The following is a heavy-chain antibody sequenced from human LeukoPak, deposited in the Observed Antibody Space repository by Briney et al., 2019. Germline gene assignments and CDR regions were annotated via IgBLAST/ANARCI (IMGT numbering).Heavy chain of an antibody. CDR2: ISGSGGST. CDR3: ASRLWHPA. V-gene: IGHV3-23*01. Sequence: PGGSLRLSCAASGFTFSSYAMSWVRQSPGKGREWVSSISGSGGSTYYADSVKGRFTISRDNSKNTLYLQLTGLRAEDTAVYYCASRLWHPAWRQGTLVTVSS. D-gene: IGHD2-21*01. CDR1: GFTFSSYA. J-gene: IGHJ1*01.